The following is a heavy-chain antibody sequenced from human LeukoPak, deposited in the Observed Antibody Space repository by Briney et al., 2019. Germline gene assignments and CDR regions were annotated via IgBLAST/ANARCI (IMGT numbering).Heavy chain of an antibody. D-gene: IGHD5-12*01. V-gene: IGHV1-69*01. CDR3: ARVGNSGYDWTFDY. J-gene: IGHJ4*02. Sequence: GSSVTVSCTASDGTFTIYAISGVGQAPGQGLDGMGGIIPIFGTANYAQKFQGRVTITADESTSTAYMELSSLRSEDTAVYYCARVGNSGYDWTFDYWGQGTLVTVSS. CDR1: DGTFTIYA. CDR2: IIPIFGTA.